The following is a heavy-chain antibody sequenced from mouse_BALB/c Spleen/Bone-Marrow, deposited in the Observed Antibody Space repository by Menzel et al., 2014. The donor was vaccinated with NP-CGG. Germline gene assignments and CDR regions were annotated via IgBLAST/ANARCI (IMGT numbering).Heavy chain of an antibody. D-gene: IGHD1-1*01. J-gene: IGHJ3*01. CDR1: GFNIKDTY. CDR3: VFYYYGSSPVAY. CDR2: IDPANGNT. Sequence: VQLQQSGAELVKPGASVKLSCTASGFNIKDTYMNWVKQRPEQGLEWIGRIDPANGNTKYDPKFQGKATITADTSSNTAYLQLHSLTSEDPAVYYCVFYYYGSSPVAYWVHGSLVTVSP. V-gene: IGHV14-3*02.